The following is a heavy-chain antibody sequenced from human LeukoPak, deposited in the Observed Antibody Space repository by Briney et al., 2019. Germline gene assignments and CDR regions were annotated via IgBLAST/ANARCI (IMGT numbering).Heavy chain of an antibody. CDR3: TRGRLRS. CDR1: GSTFSNYW. V-gene: IGHV3-7*03. J-gene: IGHJ5*02. CDR2: TNEDGSEK. Sequence: GGSLRLSCAASGSTFSNYWMNWVRQGPGKGLEWVANTNEDGSEKYYVDSVKGRFTISRDNAKNSLYLEMNSLRVDDTAMYYCTRGRLRSWGQGTLVTVSS.